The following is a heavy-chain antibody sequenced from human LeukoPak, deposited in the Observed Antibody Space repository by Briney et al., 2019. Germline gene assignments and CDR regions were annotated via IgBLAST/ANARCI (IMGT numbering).Heavy chain of an antibody. J-gene: IGHJ4*02. V-gene: IGHV1-18*01. D-gene: IGHD3-10*01. CDR3: AVGELWFGERSGFDY. Sequence: ASVKVSCKASGYTFTSYGISWVRQAPGQGLEWMGWISAYNGNTNYAQKLQGRVTMTTDTSTSTAYMELRSLRSDDTAVYYCAVGELWFGERSGFDYWGQGTLVTVSS. CDR1: GYTFTSYG. CDR2: ISAYNGNT.